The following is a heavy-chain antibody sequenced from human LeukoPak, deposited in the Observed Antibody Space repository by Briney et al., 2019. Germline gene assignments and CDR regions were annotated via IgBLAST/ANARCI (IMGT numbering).Heavy chain of an antibody. D-gene: IGHD6-13*01. J-gene: IGHJ6*03. CDR1: GFTFTFYA. CDR3: AKGAAAGDSYYYYYMDV. CDR2: IRGSGFNT. V-gene: IGHV3-23*01. Sequence: PGGSLRLSCAASGFTFTFYAMSWVRQAPGKGLQGVSTIRGSGFNTYYADSVKGRFTISRDNSKNTLYLQMTSLRAEDTAVYYCAKGAAAGDSYYYYYMDVWGKGTTVTVSS.